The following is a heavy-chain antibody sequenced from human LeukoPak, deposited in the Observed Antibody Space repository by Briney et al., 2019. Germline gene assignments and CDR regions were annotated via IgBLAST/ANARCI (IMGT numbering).Heavy chain of an antibody. D-gene: IGHD6-19*01. V-gene: IGHV3-23*01. CDR1: GFPFSNYA. CDR3: AKDLGSSGWHLDY. Sequence: GGSLRLSCAASGFPFSNYAMTWVRQAPGKGLEGVSGISRGGDRTYYADSVKGRFTISRDNSKNTLYLQMNSLRAEDTAVYYCAKDLGSSGWHLDYWGQGTMVTVPS. CDR2: ISRGGDRT. J-gene: IGHJ4*02.